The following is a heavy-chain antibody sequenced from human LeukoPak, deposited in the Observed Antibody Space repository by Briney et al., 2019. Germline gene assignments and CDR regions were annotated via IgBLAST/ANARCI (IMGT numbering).Heavy chain of an antibody. J-gene: IGHJ2*01. CDR1: GGSISGYY. D-gene: IGHD5-18*01. CDR3: ARRGGYSYGPYNWYFDL. V-gene: IGHV4-59*08. Sequence: PSETLSLTCTVSGGSISGYYWSWIRRPPGKGLEWIGYIYYSGSTNYNPSLKSRVTISVDTSKNQFSLKLSSVTAADTAVYYCARRGGYSYGPYNWYFDLWGRGTLVTVSS. CDR2: IYYSGST.